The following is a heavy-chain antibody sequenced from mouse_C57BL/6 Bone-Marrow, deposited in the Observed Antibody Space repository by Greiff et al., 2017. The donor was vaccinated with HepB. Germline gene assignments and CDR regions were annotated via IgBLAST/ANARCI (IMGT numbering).Heavy chain of an antibody. CDR1: GFTFSSYG. Sequence: EVKLMESGGDLVKPGGSLKLSCAASGFTFSSYGMSWVRQTPDKRLEWVATISSGGSYTYYPDSVKGRFTISRDNAKNTLYLQMSSLKSEDTAMYYGARPSPRLLLRPFAYWGQGTLVTVSA. D-gene: IGHD1-1*01. CDR3: ARPSPRLLLRPFAY. J-gene: IGHJ3*01. CDR2: ISSGGSYT. V-gene: IGHV5-6*01.